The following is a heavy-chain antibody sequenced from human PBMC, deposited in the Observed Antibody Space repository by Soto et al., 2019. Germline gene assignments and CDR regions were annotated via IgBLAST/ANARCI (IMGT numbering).Heavy chain of an antibody. CDR1: GFTFSSYA. CDR2: ISSNGGST. D-gene: IGHD3-22*01. V-gene: IGHV3-64*01. Sequence: GGSLRLSCAASGFTFSSYAMHWVRQAPGKGLEYVSAISSNGGSTYYANSVKGRFTISRDNSKNTLYLQMGSLRAEDMAVYYCARDLGSSVYYPIDYYYYGMDVWGQGTTVTVSS. CDR3: ARDLGSSVYYPIDYYYYGMDV. J-gene: IGHJ6*02.